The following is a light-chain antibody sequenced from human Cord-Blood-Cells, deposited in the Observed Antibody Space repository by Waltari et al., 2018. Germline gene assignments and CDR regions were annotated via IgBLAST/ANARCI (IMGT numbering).Light chain of an antibody. CDR1: QSVSSY. CDR2: DAS. J-gene: IGKJ5*01. Sequence: EIVLTQSQATLSLSPGERATLSYRASQSVSSYLAWYQQKPGQAPRLLIYDASNRATGIPARFSGSGSGTDFTLTISSLEPEDFAVYYCQQRSNWPPITFGQGTRLEIK. V-gene: IGKV3-11*01. CDR3: QQRSNWPPIT.